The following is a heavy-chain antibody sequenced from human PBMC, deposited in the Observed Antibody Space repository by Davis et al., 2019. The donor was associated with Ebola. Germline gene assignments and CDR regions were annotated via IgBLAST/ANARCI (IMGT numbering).Heavy chain of an antibody. CDR3: AREEYYYDSSGYHRGAFDI. CDR1: GGSISSGGYY. J-gene: IGHJ3*02. D-gene: IGHD3-22*01. Sequence: SETLSLTCTVSGGSISSGGYYWSWIRQHPGKGLEWIGYIYYSGSTYYNPSLKSRVTISVDTSKNQFSLKLSSVTAADTAVYYCAREEYYYDSSGYHRGAFDIWGQGTMVTVSS. CDR2: IYYSGST. V-gene: IGHV4-31*03.